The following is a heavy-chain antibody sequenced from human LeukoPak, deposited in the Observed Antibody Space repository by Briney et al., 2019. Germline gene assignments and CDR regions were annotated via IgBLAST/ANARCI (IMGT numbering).Heavy chain of an antibody. CDR3: ARVVGSSRAYYYYYYMDV. CDR2: INTNTGNP. V-gene: IGHV7-4-1*02. D-gene: IGHD6-6*01. Sequence: GASVKVSCKASGYTFTSYAMNWVRQAPGQGLEWMGWINTNTGNPTYAQGFTGRFVFSLDTSVSTAYLQISSLKAEDTAGYYCARVVGSSRAYYYYYYMDVWGKGTTVTVSS. CDR1: GYTFTSYA. J-gene: IGHJ6*03.